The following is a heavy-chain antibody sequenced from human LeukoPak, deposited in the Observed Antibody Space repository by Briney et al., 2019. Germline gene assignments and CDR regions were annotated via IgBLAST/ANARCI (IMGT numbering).Heavy chain of an antibody. D-gene: IGHD6-19*01. Sequence: GGSLRLSCAASGFTFSSYGMHWVRQAPGKGLEWVAVIWYDGSTEYYADSVKGRFTISRDNSKNTLYLQMNSLRAEDTAVYYCARGGSSGWKIDYWGQGTLVTVSS. V-gene: IGHV3-33*01. CDR1: GFTFSSYG. J-gene: IGHJ4*02. CDR3: ARGGSSGWKIDY. CDR2: IWYDGSTE.